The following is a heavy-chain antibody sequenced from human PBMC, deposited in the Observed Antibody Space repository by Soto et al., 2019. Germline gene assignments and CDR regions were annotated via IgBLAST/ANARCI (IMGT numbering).Heavy chain of an antibody. J-gene: IGHJ5*02. V-gene: IGHV4-31*03. CDR1: GGSISSGGYY. Sequence: NPSETLSLTCTVSGGSISSGGYYWSWIRQHPGKGLEWIGYIYYSGSTYYNPSLKSRVTISVDTSKNQFSLKLSSVTAADTAVYYCATTRLLAAAGTWNWFDPWGQGTLVTVSS. CDR3: ATTRLLAAAGTWNWFDP. D-gene: IGHD6-13*01. CDR2: IYYSGST.